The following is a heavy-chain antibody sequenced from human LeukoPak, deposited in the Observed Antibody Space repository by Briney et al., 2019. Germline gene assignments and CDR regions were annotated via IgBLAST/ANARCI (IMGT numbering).Heavy chain of an antibody. D-gene: IGHD3-9*01. CDR1: GFTFSSYA. V-gene: IGHV3-23*01. J-gene: IGHJ3*02. CDR2: ISGSGGST. Sequence: AVTLRLYCAASGFTFSSYAMSWVRQAPGKGLEWVSAISGSGGSTYYADSVKGRFTISRDNSKNTLYLQMNSLRAEDTAVYYCAKDCRRLRYFDWFRYAFDIWGQGTMVTVSS. CDR3: AKDCRRLRYFDWFRYAFDI.